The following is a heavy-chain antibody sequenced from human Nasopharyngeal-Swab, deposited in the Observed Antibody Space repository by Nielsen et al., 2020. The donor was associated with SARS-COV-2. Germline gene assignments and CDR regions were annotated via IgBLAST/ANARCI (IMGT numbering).Heavy chain of an antibody. CDR3: AKDSVFRVGATSYFDY. V-gene: IGHV3-23*01. CDR2: ISGSGGNT. Sequence: GGSLRLSCAASGFTFSSYAMSWVRQAPGKGLEWVSAISGSGGNTYYADSVKGRFTISRDNSKNTLYLQMNSLRAEDTAVYYCAKDSVFRVGATSYFDYWGQGTLVTVSS. J-gene: IGHJ4*02. D-gene: IGHD1-26*01. CDR1: GFTFSSYA.